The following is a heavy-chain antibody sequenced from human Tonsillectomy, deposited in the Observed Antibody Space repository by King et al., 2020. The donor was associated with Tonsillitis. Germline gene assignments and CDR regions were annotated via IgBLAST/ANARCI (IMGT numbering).Heavy chain of an antibody. J-gene: IGHJ4*02. CDR3: ARIRISCSSTSCYQNTSFDY. CDR2: IDWDDDK. Sequence: VTLKESGPALVKPTQTLTLTCTFSGFSLSTSGMCVSWIRQPPGKALEWLALIDWDDDKYYSTSLKTRLTISKDTSKNQVVLTMTNMDPVDTATYYCARIRISCSSTSCYQNTSFDYWGQGTLVTVSS. D-gene: IGHD2-2*01. V-gene: IGHV2-70*01. CDR1: GFSLSTSGMC.